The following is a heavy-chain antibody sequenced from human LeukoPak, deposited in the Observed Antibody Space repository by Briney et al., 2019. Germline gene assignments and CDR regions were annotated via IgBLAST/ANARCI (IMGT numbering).Heavy chain of an antibody. CDR3: ASPSMVRGVTLDY. CDR1: GFTFSSYA. V-gene: IGHV3-30-3*01. J-gene: IGHJ4*02. D-gene: IGHD3-10*01. CDR2: ISYDGSNK. Sequence: GRSLRLSCAASGFTFSSYAMHWVRQAPGKGLEWVAVISYDGSNKYYADSVKGRFTISRDNSKNTLYLQMNSLRAEDTAVYYCASPSMVRGVTLDYWGQGTPVTVSS.